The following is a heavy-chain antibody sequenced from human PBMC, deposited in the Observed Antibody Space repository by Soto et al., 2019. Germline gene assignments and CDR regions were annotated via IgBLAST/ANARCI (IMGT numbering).Heavy chain of an antibody. Sequence: SETLSLTCTVSGGSVSSGSYYWSWIRQPPGKGLEWIGYIYYSGSTNYNPSLKSRVTISVDTSKNQFSLKLSSVTAADTAVYYCAGGQWSPMGLYYYYYGMDVWGQGTTVTAP. J-gene: IGHJ6*02. V-gene: IGHV4-61*01. CDR1: GGSVSSGSYY. CDR2: IYYSGST. CDR3: AGGQWSPMGLYYYYYGMDV. D-gene: IGHD6-19*01.